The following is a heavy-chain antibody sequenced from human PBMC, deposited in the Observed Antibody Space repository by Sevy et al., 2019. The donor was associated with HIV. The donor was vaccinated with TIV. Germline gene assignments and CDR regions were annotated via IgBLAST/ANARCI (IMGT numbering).Heavy chain of an antibody. J-gene: IGHJ6*02. CDR3: ARDGIKRDYYHGLDV. CDR1: GDSINSGSSF. V-gene: IGHV4-61*02. Sequence: SETLSLTCTVSGDSINSGSSFWSWIRQPAGKGLEWIGRIYRSGRTMYNPSLKSRVTLSVDTSKNQFSLKLSSVSAADTAVYFCARDGIKRDYYHGLDVWGQGTTVTVSS. CDR2: IYRSGRT. D-gene: IGHD1-26*01.